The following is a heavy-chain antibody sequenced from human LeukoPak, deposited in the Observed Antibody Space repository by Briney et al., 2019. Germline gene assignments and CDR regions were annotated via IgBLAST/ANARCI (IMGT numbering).Heavy chain of an antibody. CDR1: GFPFSSYA. CDR3: AKAGSIRFDY. V-gene: IGHV3-23*01. Sequence: GGSLRLSCAASGFPFSSYAMSWVRQAAGKGLEWVSGIRGSGRGGRTYYADFVKGWFTISRDNSKNTLYLQMNSLRAEDTAVYYCAKAGSIRFDYWGQGTLVTVSS. J-gene: IGHJ4*02. D-gene: IGHD1-26*01. CDR2: IRGSGRGGRT.